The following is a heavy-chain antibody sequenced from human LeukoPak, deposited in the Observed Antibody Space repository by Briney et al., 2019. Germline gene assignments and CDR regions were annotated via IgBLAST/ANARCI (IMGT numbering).Heavy chain of an antibody. Sequence: SETLSLTCTVSGGSISSYYWSWIRQPPGKGLEWIGYIYYSGSTNYNPSLKSRVTISVDTSKNQFSLKLSSVTAADTAVYYCARGDVVNYDFWSGPWGDNWFDPWGQGTLVTVSS. CDR1: GGSISSYY. V-gene: IGHV4-59*01. CDR2: IYYSGST. J-gene: IGHJ5*02. CDR3: ARGDVVNYDFWSGPWGDNWFDP. D-gene: IGHD3-3*01.